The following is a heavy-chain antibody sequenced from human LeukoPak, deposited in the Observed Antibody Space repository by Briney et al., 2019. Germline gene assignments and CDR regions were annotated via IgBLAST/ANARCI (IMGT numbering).Heavy chain of an antibody. CDR2: IYHSGST. CDR3: ARRRSSGYSGPYAFDI. Sequence: SGTLSLTCAVSGYSSSSGYYWGWIRQPPGKGLEWIGSIYHSGSTYYNPSLKSRVTISVDTSRNQFSLKLSSVTAADTAVYYCARRRSSGYSGPYAFDIWGQGTMVTVSS. D-gene: IGHD3-22*01. J-gene: IGHJ3*02. V-gene: IGHV4-38-2*01. CDR1: GYSSSSGYY.